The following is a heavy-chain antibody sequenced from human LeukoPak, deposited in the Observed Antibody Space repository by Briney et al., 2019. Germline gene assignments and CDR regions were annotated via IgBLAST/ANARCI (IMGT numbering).Heavy chain of an antibody. J-gene: IGHJ4*02. CDR1: GFTFSSYS. CDR3: AKSGLNRFDY. D-gene: IGHD2-15*01. CDR2: ISTSSSYI. Sequence: GGSLRLSGAAYGFTFSSYSMNWVRQAPGKGLEWVSFISTSSSYIYYADSVKGRFTISRDNAKNSLYLEMNSLRAEDTAVYYCAKSGLNRFDYWGQGTLVTVSS. V-gene: IGHV3-21*04.